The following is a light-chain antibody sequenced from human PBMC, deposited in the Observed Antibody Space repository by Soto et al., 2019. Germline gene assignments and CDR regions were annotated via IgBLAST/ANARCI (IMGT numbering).Light chain of an antibody. J-gene: IGLJ2*01. CDR2: LNSDGSH. CDR3: QTWGSGIVV. V-gene: IGLV4-69*01. Sequence: QLVLTQSPSASASLGASVKLTCTLSSGHSNYAIAWHQQQSEKGPRYLMKLNSDGSHSKGDAIPDRFSGSSSGAERYLTIPSLQSEDEADYYCQTWGSGIVVFGGGTKLTVL. CDR1: SGHSNYA.